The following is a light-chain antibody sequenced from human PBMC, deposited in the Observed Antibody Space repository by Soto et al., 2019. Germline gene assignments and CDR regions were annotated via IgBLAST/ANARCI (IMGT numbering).Light chain of an antibody. CDR1: SSDVGGYNL. Sequence: QSALTQPASLSGSPGQSITISCTGTSSDVGGYNLVSWYQQHPGKAPKLIIYADTNRPSEVSSRFSGSKSGNTASLTISGLQAEDESDYYCYSFAGTSYVFGTGTKLTVL. CDR3: YSFAGTSYV. V-gene: IGLV2-23*01. J-gene: IGLJ1*01. CDR2: ADT.